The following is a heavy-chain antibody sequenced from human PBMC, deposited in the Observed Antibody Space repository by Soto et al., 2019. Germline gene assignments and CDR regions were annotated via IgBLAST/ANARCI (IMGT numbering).Heavy chain of an antibody. V-gene: IGHV3-21*01. CDR1: GFTFSSYS. CDR2: ISSSSSYI. CDR3: ARARGSGYTTYYYYGMDV. J-gene: IGHJ6*02. D-gene: IGHD3-22*01. Sequence: GGSLRLSCAASGFTFSSYSMNWVRQAPGEGLEWVSSISSSSSYIYYADSVKGRFTISRDNAKNSLYLQMNSLRAEDTAVYYCARARGSGYTTYYYYGMDVWSQGTTVTVSS.